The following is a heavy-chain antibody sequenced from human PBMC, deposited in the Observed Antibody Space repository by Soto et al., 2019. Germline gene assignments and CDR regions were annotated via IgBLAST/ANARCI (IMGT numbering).Heavy chain of an antibody. CDR1: GGSISSSSYY. CDR3: ARHVDRELSAFDI. CDR2: IYYSGST. V-gene: IGHV4-39*01. D-gene: IGHD1-7*01. Sequence: SETLSLTCTVSGGSISSSSYYWGWIRQPPGKGLEWIGSIYYSGSTYYNPSLKSRVTISVDTSRNQFSLKLSSVTAADTAVYYCARHVDRELSAFDIWGQGTMVTVSS. J-gene: IGHJ3*02.